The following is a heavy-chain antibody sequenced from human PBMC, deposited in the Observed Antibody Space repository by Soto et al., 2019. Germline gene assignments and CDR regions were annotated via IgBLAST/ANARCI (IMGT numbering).Heavy chain of an antibody. Sequence: PSETLSLTCTVSGGSISSGGYYWSWIRQHPGKGLEWIGYIYYSGSTYYNPSLKSRVTISVDTSKNQFSLKLSSVTAADTAVYYCARGVVIIKNFDYWGQGTLVTVSS. V-gene: IGHV4-31*03. CDR2: IYYSGST. J-gene: IGHJ4*02. D-gene: IGHD3-3*01. CDR3: ARGVVIIKNFDY. CDR1: GGSISSGGYY.